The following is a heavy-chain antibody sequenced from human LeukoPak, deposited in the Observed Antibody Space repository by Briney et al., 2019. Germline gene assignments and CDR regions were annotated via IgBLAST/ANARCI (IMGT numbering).Heavy chain of an antibody. J-gene: IGHJ1*01. CDR3: ARSWATPEYFQH. D-gene: IGHD7-27*01. Sequence: GGSLRLSCAASGFTVSSNYMSWVRQAPGKGLEWVSVIYSGGSAYYADSVKGRFTISRENSKNTLYLQMNSLRAEDTAVYYCARSWATPEYFQHWGQGTLVTVSS. V-gene: IGHV3-66*02. CDR2: IYSGGSA. CDR1: GFTVSSNY.